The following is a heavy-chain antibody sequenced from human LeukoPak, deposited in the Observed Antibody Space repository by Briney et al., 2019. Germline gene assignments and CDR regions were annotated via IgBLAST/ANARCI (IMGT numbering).Heavy chain of an antibody. CDR2: INHSGST. CDR1: GGSISSSSYY. J-gene: IGHJ3*02. V-gene: IGHV4-39*01. CDR3: ARHFFVSVAGIISLPFYAFDI. Sequence: PSETLSLTCTVSGGSISSSSYYWNWIRQPPGKGLEWTGEINHSGSTNYNPSLKSRATISVDTSKNQFSLKLSSVTTADTAVYYCARHFFVSVAGIISLPFYAFDIWGQGTMVTVSS. D-gene: IGHD6-19*01.